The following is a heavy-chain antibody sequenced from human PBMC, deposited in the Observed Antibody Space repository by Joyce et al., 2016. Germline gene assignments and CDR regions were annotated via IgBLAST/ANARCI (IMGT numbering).Heavy chain of an antibody. CDR3: ARNSAPRASTYYGLDV. J-gene: IGHJ6*02. V-gene: IGHV3-21*01. Sequence: EVQLVESGGGLVRPGGSLRLSCAASGFTFSSYSMNWVRQAQGKGLEWVSFISSNRNYIDYADSVKGRFTISRDNAKSSLFLQMDSLRAEDTAVYYCARNSAPRASTYYGLDVWGQGTTVTVSS. CDR1: GFTFSSYS. D-gene: IGHD5/OR15-5a*01. CDR2: ISSNRNYI.